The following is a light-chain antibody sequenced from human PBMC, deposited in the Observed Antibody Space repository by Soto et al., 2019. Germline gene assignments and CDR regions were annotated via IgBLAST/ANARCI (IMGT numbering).Light chain of an antibody. CDR2: DNT. CDR1: SSDIGAGYR. J-gene: IGLJ2*01. CDR3: QSFDKYLSAVV. V-gene: IGLV1-40*01. Sequence: QSVLTPPPSVSGAPGERVTISCTGSSSDIGAGYRVRWYQQVPGTAPKLLIFDNTNRPSGVPARFSGSKSGTSASLAISWLQADDEADYYCQSFDKYLSAVVFGGGTKLTVL.